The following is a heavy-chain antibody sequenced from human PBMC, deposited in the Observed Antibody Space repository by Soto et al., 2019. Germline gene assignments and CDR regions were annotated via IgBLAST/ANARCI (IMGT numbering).Heavy chain of an antibody. J-gene: IGHJ4*02. V-gene: IGHV2-5*01. D-gene: IGHD3-3*01. CDR1: GFSLSGGGVG. CDR2: IYWNDDK. CDR3: AQRVDFSSAYNY. Sequence: SCPTLVNPTQTLTLTCTFSGFSLSGGGVGXAWIRQPPGKALEWLALIYWNDDKRYRPSLKSSLTTSKDTSKNQVVLTMTNVDPVDTATYYCAQRVDFSSAYNYWGQGTLVTVSS.